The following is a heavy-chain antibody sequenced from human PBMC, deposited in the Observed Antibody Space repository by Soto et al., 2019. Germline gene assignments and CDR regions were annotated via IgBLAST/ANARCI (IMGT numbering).Heavy chain of an antibody. CDR2: IIPIFGTA. CDR3: ARNTRANWNYYYYYGMAV. CDR1: GGTFSSYA. J-gene: IGHJ6*02. D-gene: IGHD1-1*01. Sequence: AVKVSCKASGGTFSSYAISWVRQAPGQGLEWMGGIIPIFGTANYAQKFQGRVTITADESTSTAYMELSSLRSEDTAVYYCARNTRANWNYYYYYGMAVWGQGTTVTVS. V-gene: IGHV1-69*13.